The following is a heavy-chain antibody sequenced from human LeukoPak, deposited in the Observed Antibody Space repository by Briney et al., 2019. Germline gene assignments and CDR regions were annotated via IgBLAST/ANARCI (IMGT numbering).Heavy chain of an antibody. V-gene: IGHV4-39*07. CDR3: ASGSYSYYYMDV. CDR2: IYYSGST. CDR1: GDSISSPRSY. Sequence: SETLSLTCTVSGDSISSPRSYWAWIRQPPGKGLEWIGSIYYSGSTYFSSSLKSRVTILVDTSKNQFSLKLRSVTAADTAVYYCASGSYSYYYMDVWGKGTTVTVSS. D-gene: IGHD1-26*01. J-gene: IGHJ6*03.